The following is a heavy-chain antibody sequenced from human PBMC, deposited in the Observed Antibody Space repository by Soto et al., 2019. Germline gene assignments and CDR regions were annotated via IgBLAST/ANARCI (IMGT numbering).Heavy chain of an antibody. CDR3: ARDVAATRYYFDY. V-gene: IGHV3-33*01. Sequence: VQLVESGGGVVQPGRSLRLSCAASGFTFSSYGMHWVRQAPGKGLEWVAVIWYDGSNKYYADSVKGRFTISRDNSKNTLYLQMNSLRAEDTAVYYCARDVAATRYYFDYWGQGTLVTVSS. CDR2: IWYDGSNK. CDR1: GFTFSSYG. J-gene: IGHJ4*02. D-gene: IGHD2-15*01.